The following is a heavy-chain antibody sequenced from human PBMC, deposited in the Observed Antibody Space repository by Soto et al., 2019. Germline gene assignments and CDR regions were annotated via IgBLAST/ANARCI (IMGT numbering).Heavy chain of an antibody. D-gene: IGHD3-10*01. Sequence: QVQLVESGGGVVQPARSLRLSCAASGFTFSRYGMHWVRQAPGKGLEWVAVISYDGSNKYYADSVKGRITISRDNSKNTLYLQMNSLTAEDTAVYYCALGGRLTTSLSYYYGMDVWGQGTTVTVSS. J-gene: IGHJ6*02. CDR2: ISYDGSNK. CDR1: GFTFSRYG. V-gene: IGHV3-30*03. CDR3: ALGGRLTTSLSYYYGMDV.